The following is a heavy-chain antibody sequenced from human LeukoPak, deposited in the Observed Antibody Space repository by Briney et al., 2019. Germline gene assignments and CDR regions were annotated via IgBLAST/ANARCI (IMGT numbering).Heavy chain of an antibody. CDR1: GGSLSSSNW. Sequence: SETLSLTCAVSGGSLSSSNWWSWVRQPPGKGLEWMGENYHSGRTNYTPSLKSRVTISVDKSKNQLSLKLSSVTAADTDVYYCARDNYDNSGYYFDYWGQGTLVTVSS. J-gene: IGHJ4*02. D-gene: IGHD3-22*01. V-gene: IGHV4-4*02. CDR2: NYHSGRT. CDR3: ARDNYDNSGYYFDY.